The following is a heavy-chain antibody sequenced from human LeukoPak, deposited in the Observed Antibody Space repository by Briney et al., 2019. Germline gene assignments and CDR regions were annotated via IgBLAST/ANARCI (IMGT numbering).Heavy chain of an antibody. CDR1: GFTFSDAW. Sequence: GGSLRLSCAASGFTFSDAWMSWVRQAPGKGLEWVARIKSEGHGGTTDYAAPVKGRFTVSRDDSKNTLDLQMHSLKAEDTAIYYCTTEPLFTQPDFDYWGQGTLVTVSS. D-gene: IGHD5-18*01. CDR2: IKSEGHGGTT. CDR3: TTEPLFTQPDFDY. V-gene: IGHV3-15*01. J-gene: IGHJ4*02.